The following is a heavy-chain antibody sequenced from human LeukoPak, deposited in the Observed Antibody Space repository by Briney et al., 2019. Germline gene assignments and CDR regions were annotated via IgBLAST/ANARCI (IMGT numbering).Heavy chain of an antibody. CDR1: GYSFTSYW. J-gene: IGHJ4*02. CDR2: IYPGDSDT. D-gene: IGHD3-3*01. V-gene: IGHV5-51*01. Sequence: GESLKITCKGSGYSFTSYWIGWVRQMPGKGLEWMGIIYPGDSDTRYSPSFQGQVTISADKSISTAYLQWSSLKASDTAMYYCARHPLENFWGGYHGYFDYWGQGTLVTVSS. CDR3: ARHPLENFWGGYHGYFDY.